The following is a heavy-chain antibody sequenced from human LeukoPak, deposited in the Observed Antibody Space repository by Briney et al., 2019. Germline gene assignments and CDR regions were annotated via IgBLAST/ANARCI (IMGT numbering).Heavy chain of an antibody. CDR3: ARGGDSSGYLRLFDY. V-gene: IGHV4-39*07. J-gene: IGHJ4*02. CDR1: GGSISSSSYY. D-gene: IGHD3-22*01. CDR2: IYYSGST. Sequence: TTSETLSLTCTVSGGSISSSSYYWGWIRQPPGKGLEWIGSIYYSGSTYYNPSLKSRVTISVDTSKNQFSLKLRSVTAADTAVYYCARGGDSSGYLRLFDYWAREPWSPSPQ.